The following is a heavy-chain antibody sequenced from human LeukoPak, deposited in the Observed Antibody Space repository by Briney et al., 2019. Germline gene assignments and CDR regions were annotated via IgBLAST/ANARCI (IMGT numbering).Heavy chain of an antibody. D-gene: IGHD3-22*01. CDR3: ARGDHYSGTSGLFDC. V-gene: IGHV3-11*01. Sequence: GGSLRLSCAASGFTFSDYYMTWIRQAPGKGLEWVSYISNSGTIIYYADSVKGRFTISRDNAKNSLYLQMNGLRAEDTAVYYCARGDHYSGTSGLFDCWGQGTLVTVSS. CDR2: ISNSGTII. J-gene: IGHJ4*02. CDR1: GFTFSDYY.